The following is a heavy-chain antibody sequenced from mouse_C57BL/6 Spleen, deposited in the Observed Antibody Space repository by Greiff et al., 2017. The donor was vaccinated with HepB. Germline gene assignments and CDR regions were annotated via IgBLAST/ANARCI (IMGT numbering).Heavy chain of an antibody. J-gene: IGHJ2*01. CDR1: GYTFTDYY. V-gene: IGHV1-76*01. D-gene: IGHD2-2*01. CDR2: IYPGSGNT. Sequence: VQLQQSGAELVRPGASVKLSCKASGYTFTDYYINWVKQRPGQGLEWIARIYPGSGNTYYNEKFKGKATLTAEKSSSTAYMQLSSLTSEDSAVYLCARWLFYYGYDGDYWGQGTTLTVSS. CDR3: ARWLFYYGYDGDY.